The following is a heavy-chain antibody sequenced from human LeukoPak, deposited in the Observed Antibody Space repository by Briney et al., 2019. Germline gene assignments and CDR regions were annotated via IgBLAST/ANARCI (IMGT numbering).Heavy chain of an antibody. CDR3: TTVLRYNWGSYSDC. D-gene: IGHD3-16*01. V-gene: IGHV3-48*01. Sequence: GGSLRLSCAASGFTFSDYTMHWVRQAPGKGLEWVSHITSGSDSKNYADSVKGRFTISRDNAENSLYLQMNSLKTEDTAVYYCTTVLRYNWGSYSDCWGQGTLVTVSS. CDR1: GFTFSDYT. J-gene: IGHJ4*02. CDR2: ITSGSDSK.